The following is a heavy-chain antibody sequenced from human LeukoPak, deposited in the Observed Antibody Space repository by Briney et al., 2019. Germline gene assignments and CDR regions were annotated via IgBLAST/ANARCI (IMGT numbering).Heavy chain of an antibody. CDR2: IHYSGST. J-gene: IGHJ4*02. Sequence: PSETLSLTCTVSGGSIGDYYWSWIRQPPGKGLEWIGYIHYSGSTNHNPSLRSRVTISVDTSNSQFSLKLGSVTVADTAAYYCVRRDSSGWNYFDSWGQGALVTVSS. CDR3: VRRDSSGWNYFDS. D-gene: IGHD6-19*01. CDR1: GGSIGDYY. V-gene: IGHV4-59*08.